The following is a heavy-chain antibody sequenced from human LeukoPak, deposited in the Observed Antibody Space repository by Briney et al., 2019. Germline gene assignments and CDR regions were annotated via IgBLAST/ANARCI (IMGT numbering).Heavy chain of an antibody. CDR1: GLIFSDPA. D-gene: IGHD6-25*01. CDR2: IRNKANHYAT. CDR3: TSDSSGWLRVFDF. V-gene: IGHV3-73*01. J-gene: IGHJ4*02. Sequence: GGSLRLSCAASGLIFSDPAIHWVRQASGKGLEWVGCIRNKANHYATTYAVSVRGRFTISRDDSKNTAYLQMNSLKTEDTAVYYCTSDSSGWLRVFDFWGQGALVTVSS.